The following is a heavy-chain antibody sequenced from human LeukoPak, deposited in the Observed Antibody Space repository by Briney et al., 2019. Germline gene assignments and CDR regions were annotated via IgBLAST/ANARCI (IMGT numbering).Heavy chain of an antibody. Sequence: GGSLRLSCAASGFTFSSYAMSWVRQAPGKGLEWVSAISGSGGSTYYADSVKGRFTISRDNSKNTLYLQMNSLRAEDTAVYYCAKDSQQWLVPNWFDPWGQGTLVTVSS. CDR1: GFTFSSYA. CDR3: AKDSQQWLVPNWFDP. CDR2: ISGSGGST. D-gene: IGHD6-19*01. V-gene: IGHV3-23*01. J-gene: IGHJ5*02.